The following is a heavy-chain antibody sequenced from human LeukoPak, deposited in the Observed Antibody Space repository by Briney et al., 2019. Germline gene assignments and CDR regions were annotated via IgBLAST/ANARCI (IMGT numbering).Heavy chain of an antibody. CDR1: GFTFSTYA. CDR3: ARSPERYCGSNCVRYNWFAS. Sequence: PGGSLRLSCTASGFTFSTYAMHWARQAPGKGLEYVSAISANGGSTYYANSVKGRFTISRDNSMSTLYLQMGSLRPEDMAVYYCARSPERYCGSNCVRYNWFASWGQGTLVTVSS. D-gene: IGHD2-21*01. CDR2: ISANGGST. V-gene: IGHV3-64*01. J-gene: IGHJ5*01.